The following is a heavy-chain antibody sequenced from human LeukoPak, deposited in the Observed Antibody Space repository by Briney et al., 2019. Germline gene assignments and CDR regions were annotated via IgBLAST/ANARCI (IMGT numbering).Heavy chain of an antibody. Sequence: SETLSLTCTVSGSSISSFYWSWIRQPAGKGLEWIGRYRTSGSTNYNPSPSLTGRVTISVDTSKNQFSLKLSSVTAADTAVYYCARAIRDDGSGSYYLDYWGQGTLVTVSS. CDR2: YRTSGST. J-gene: IGHJ4*02. CDR3: ARAIRDDGSGSYYLDY. CDR1: GSSISSFY. D-gene: IGHD3-10*01. V-gene: IGHV4-4*07.